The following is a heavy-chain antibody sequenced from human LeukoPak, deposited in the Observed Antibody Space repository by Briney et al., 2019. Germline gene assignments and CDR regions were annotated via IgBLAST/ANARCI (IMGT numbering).Heavy chain of an antibody. CDR1: GFTFSSYG. D-gene: IGHD5-24*01. J-gene: IGHJ6*03. V-gene: IGHV3-48*04. Sequence: GGSLRLSCAASGFTFSSYGMSWVRQAPGKGLEWVSYISGSGSTIYYADSVKGRFTISRDNAKNSLYLQMHSLRAEDTAIYYCVREEDGYSSLYYYYHYMDVWGKGTTVTISS. CDR3: VREEDGYSSLYYYYHYMDV. CDR2: ISGSGSTI.